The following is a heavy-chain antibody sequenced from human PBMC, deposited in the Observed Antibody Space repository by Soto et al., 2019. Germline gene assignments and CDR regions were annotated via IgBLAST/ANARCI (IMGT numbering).Heavy chain of an antibody. CDR1: GFTFNSYA. CDR3: ANGLSQPPGGWFVH. D-gene: IGHD3-16*01. Sequence: VQLLESGGGLVQPGGSLSLSCAVSGFTFNSYAMSWVRQAPGKGLAWFSAISGSGGSTYYADSVKGRFTISRDNAKNTMYLQMNTLRVEDTSVDDCANGLSQPPGGWFVHLGQGTLVTVSS. J-gene: IGHJ5*02. V-gene: IGHV3-23*01. CDR2: ISGSGGST.